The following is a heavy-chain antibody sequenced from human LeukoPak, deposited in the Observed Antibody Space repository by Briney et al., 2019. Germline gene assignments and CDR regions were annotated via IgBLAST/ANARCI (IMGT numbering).Heavy chain of an antibody. CDR2: ISAYNGNT. D-gene: IGHD1-1*01. J-gene: IGHJ5*02. Sequence: GASVKVSCKASGYTFTSYGISWVRQAPGQGLEWMGWISAYNGNTNYAQKLQGRVTMTTDTSTSTAYMELRSLRSDDTAVYYCARNYWNDLSLYWFDPWGQGTLVTVSS. CDR1: GYTFTSYG. V-gene: IGHV1-18*01. CDR3: ARNYWNDLSLYWFDP.